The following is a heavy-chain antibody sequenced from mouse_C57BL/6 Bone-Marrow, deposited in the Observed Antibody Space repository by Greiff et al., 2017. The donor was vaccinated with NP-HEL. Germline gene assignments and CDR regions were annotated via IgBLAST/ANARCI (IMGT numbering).Heavy chain of an antibody. CDR2: ISSGGSYT. CDR1: GFTFSSYG. J-gene: IGHJ4*01. D-gene: IGHD1-1*01. CDR3: ARHYYGTPFYAMDY. V-gene: IGHV5-6*02. Sequence: EVKLVESGGDLVKPGGSLQLSCAASGFTFSSYGMSWVRQTPDKRLEWVATISSGGSYTYYPDSVKGRFTISRDNAKNTLYLQMSSLKSEDTAMYYCARHYYGTPFYAMDYWGQGTSVTVSS.